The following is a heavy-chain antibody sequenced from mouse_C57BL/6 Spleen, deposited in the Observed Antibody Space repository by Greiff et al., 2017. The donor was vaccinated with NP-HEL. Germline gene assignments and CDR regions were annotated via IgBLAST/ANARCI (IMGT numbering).Heavy chain of an antibody. J-gene: IGHJ4*01. CDR3: AQQLRLRAMDY. D-gene: IGHD3-2*02. Sequence: QVQLQQPGTELVKPGASVKLSCKASGYTFTSYWMQWVNQRPGQGLEWIGEIDPSDSYTNYNQKFKGKVTLTVDTASSTAYMQLSSLTSEYSAIYYCAQQLRLRAMDYWGQGTSVTVSS. CDR2: IDPSDSYT. V-gene: IGHV1-50*01. CDR1: GYTFTSYW.